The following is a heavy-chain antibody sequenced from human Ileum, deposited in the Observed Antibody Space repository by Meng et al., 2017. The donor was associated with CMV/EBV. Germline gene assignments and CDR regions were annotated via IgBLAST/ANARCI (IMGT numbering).Heavy chain of an antibody. V-gene: IGHV4-34*01. CDR2: INHSGST. D-gene: IGHD3-22*01. Sequence: SETLSLTCAVYGGSFIGYHWSWIRQPPGKGLEWIGEINHSGSTNYNPSLKTRVTISVDRSKNHFSLKLISVTAADTAVYYCAGSRYYFDSSANRDWFDPWGQGTLVTVSS. CDR1: GGSFIGYH. CDR3: AGSRYYFDSSANRDWFDP. J-gene: IGHJ5*02.